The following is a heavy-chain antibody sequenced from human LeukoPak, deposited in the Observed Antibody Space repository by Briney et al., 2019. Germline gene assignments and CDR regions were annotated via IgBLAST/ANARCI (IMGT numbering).Heavy chain of an antibody. CDR3: TTEFWGSSNY. J-gene: IGHJ4*02. D-gene: IGHD3-16*01. CDR1: GFTFSDAW. V-gene: IGHV3-15*01. CDR2: ISSKVDGGTA. Sequence: PGGSLRLSCAGSGFTFSDAWMTWVRQAPGKGLEWVGRISSKVDGGTAEYAAPVKGRFTISRDDSKTTLYLQMISLQIEDTGVYYCTTEFWGSSNYWGQGALVAVSS.